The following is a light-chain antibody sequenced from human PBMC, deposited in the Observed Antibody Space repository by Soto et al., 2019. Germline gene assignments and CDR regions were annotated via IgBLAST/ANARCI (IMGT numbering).Light chain of an antibody. CDR2: GAS. Sequence: TQSPDTLSVSAGERATLSCRASQTVSSNYLAWCQQRPRQAPRLIIYGASTRATGIPARFSGSGSGTEFTLTISSLQSEDFAVYYCQQYNNWPPITCGQGTRLEI. CDR1: QTVSSN. V-gene: IGKV3D-15*01. J-gene: IGKJ5*01. CDR3: QQYNNWPPIT.